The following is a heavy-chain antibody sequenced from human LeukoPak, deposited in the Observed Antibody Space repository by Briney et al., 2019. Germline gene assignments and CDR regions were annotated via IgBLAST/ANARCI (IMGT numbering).Heavy chain of an antibody. J-gene: IGHJ5*02. Sequence: SQTLSLTCTVSGGSISSGDYYWSWIRQPPGKGLEWIGYIYYSGSTYYNPSLKSRVTISVDTSKNQFSLELSSVTAADTAVYYCARGGLYSSSWLNWFDPWGQGTLVTVSS. CDR3: ARGGLYSSSWLNWFDP. CDR1: GGSISSGDYY. V-gene: IGHV4-30-4*01. CDR2: IYYSGST. D-gene: IGHD6-13*01.